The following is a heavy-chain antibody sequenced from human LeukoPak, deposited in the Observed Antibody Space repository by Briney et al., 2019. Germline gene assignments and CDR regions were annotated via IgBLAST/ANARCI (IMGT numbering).Heavy chain of an antibody. CDR1: GYTFTSYD. CDR2: MNPNSGNT. V-gene: IGHV1-8*01. Sequence: ASVKVSCKASGYTFTSYDINWVRQATGQGLEWMGWMNPNSGNTGYAQKFQGRVTMTRNTSISTAYMELSRLRSDDTAVYYCARDGRKDGYNYWGQGTLVTVSS. CDR3: ARDGRKDGYNY. J-gene: IGHJ4*02. D-gene: IGHD5-24*01.